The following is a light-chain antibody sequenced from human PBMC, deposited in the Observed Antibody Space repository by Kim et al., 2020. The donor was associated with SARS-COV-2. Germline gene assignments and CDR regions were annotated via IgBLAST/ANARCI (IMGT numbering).Light chain of an antibody. J-gene: IGLJ2*01. V-gene: IGLV3-1*01. Sequence: SYELTQPPSVSVSPGQTASITCSGDKLGDKYACXYQQKPGQSPVLVIYQDSKRPSGIPERCSGSNSGNTATLTISGTQAMDEADYYCQAWDSSTVVFGGG. CDR3: QAWDSSTVV. CDR1: KLGDKY. CDR2: QDS.